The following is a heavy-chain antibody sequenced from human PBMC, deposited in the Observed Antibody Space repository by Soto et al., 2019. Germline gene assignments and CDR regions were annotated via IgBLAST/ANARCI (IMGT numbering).Heavy chain of an antibody. V-gene: IGHV4-38-2*01. CDR2: IYHSGST. D-gene: IGHD4-17*01. CDR1: GYSISSGYY. CDR3: ARVRADGDYDGMYYFDY. J-gene: IGHJ4*02. Sequence: SETLSLTCAASGYSISSGYYWGWIRQPPGKGLEWIGSIYHSGSTYYNPSLKSRVTISVDTSKNQFSLKLSSVTAADTAVYYCARVRADGDYDGMYYFDYWGQGTLVTVPS.